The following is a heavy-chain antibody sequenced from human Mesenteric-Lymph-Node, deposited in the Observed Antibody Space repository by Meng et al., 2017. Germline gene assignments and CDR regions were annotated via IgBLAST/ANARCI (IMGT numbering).Heavy chain of an antibody. V-gene: IGHV1-69*05. CDR2: IIPIFGTA. J-gene: IGHJ4*02. D-gene: IGHD2-15*01. CDR3: AKPLYGCSGGSCYSSHFDY. CDR1: GGTFSSYA. Sequence: SVKVSCKASGGTFSSYAISWVRQAPGQGLEWMGGIIPIFGTANYAQKFQGRVTITTDESTSTAYMELSSLRSEDTAVYYCAKPLYGCSGGSCYSSHFDYWGQGTLVTVSS.